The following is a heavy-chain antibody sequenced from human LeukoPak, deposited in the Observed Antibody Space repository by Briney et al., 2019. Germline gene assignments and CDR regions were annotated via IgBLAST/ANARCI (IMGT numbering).Heavy chain of an antibody. CDR2: IIPILGIA. CDR1: GGTFSSYA. CDR3: ARGASGRGSDC. J-gene: IGHJ4*02. Sequence: SVKVSCKASGGTFSSYAISWVRQAPGQGLEWMGRIIPILGIANYAQKFQGRVTITADKSTSTAYMELSSLRSEDTAVYYCARGASGRGSDCWGQGTLATVSS. D-gene: IGHD3-3*01. V-gene: IGHV1-69*04.